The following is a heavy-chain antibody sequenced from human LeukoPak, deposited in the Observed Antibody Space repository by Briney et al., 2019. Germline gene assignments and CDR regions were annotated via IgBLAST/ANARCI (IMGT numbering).Heavy chain of an antibody. Sequence: GGSLRLSCAASGFTFSSYSMNWVRQAPGKGLEWVSSISSSSSYIYYADSVKGRFTISRDNAKNSLYLQMNSLRAEDTAVYYCAREIPYGSGSYYYYYYYMDVWGKGTTVTVSS. V-gene: IGHV3-21*01. CDR2: ISSSSSYI. CDR3: AREIPYGSGSYYYYYYYMDV. J-gene: IGHJ6*03. D-gene: IGHD3-10*01. CDR1: GFTFSSYS.